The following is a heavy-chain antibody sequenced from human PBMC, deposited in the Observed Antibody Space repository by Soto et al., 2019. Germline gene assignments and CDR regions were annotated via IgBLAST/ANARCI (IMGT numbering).Heavy chain of an antibody. V-gene: IGHV3-21*01. CDR2: ISSTTNYI. CDR1: GFTFTRYS. J-gene: IGHJ4*02. CDR3: ARESEDLTSNFDY. Sequence: GGSLRLSCAASGFTFTRYSMNWVRQAPGKGLEWVSSISSTTNYIYYADSMKGRFTVSRDNAKNSVYLEMNSLSAEDTAVYYCARESEDLTSNFDYWGRGTLVTVSS.